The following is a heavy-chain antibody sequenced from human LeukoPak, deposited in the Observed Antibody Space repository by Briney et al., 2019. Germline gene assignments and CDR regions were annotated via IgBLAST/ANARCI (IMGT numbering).Heavy chain of an antibody. J-gene: IGHJ4*02. V-gene: IGHV3-23*01. Sequence: PGGSLRLSCAVSGFTFSTYAMSWVRQAPGKGLDWVSTISGSGGSTCNADSVKGRFTISRDNSENTLYLQMNSLRAEDTAIYYCAKSIGTPPIFGWGQGTLVTVSS. CDR1: GFTFSTYA. D-gene: IGHD3-3*02. CDR3: AKSIGTPPIFG. CDR2: ISGSGGST.